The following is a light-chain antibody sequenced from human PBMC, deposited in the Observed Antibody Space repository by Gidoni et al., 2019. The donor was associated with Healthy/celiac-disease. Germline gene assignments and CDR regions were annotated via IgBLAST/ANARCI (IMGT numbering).Light chain of an antibody. CDR3: SSYTSSSTLEV. CDR2: EVS. CDR1: SSDFGGYNY. J-gene: IGLJ3*02. Sequence: QSALTQPASVSGSPGQSITISCTGTSSDFGGYNYVSWYQQHPGKAPKLMIYEVSNRPSGVPDRFSGSKSGNTASLTISGLQAEDEADYYCSSYTSSSTLEVFGGGTKLTVL. V-gene: IGLV2-14*01.